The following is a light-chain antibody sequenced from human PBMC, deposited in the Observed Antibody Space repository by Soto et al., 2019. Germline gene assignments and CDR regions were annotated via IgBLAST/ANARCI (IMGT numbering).Light chain of an antibody. CDR3: AQIYTAQWT. CDR2: GAS. CDR1: ENIKNY. V-gene: IGKV1-39*01. Sequence: DIHVTQSPFSLPASLGDRVTITCRASENIKNYLIWYQQKPGKAPRRLIYGASTLKTGVPSRFSGSGSGTDFTFTIGGLQPDDFATYYCAQIYTAQWTFGQGTRVDLK. J-gene: IGKJ1*01.